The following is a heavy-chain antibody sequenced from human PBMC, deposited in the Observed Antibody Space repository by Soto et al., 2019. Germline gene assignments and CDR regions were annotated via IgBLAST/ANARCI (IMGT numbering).Heavy chain of an antibody. CDR2: IRSKAYGGTT. D-gene: IGHD3-3*01. V-gene: IGHV3-49*04. Sequence: PGGSLRLSCTASGFTFGDYAMSWVRQAPGKGLAWVGFIRSKAYGGTTEYAASVKGRFTISRDDSKSIAYLQMNSLKTEDTAVYYCTRSQRTAYDFWSGSSNYYGMDVWGQGT. CDR1: GFTFGDYA. CDR3: TRSQRTAYDFWSGSSNYYGMDV. J-gene: IGHJ6*02.